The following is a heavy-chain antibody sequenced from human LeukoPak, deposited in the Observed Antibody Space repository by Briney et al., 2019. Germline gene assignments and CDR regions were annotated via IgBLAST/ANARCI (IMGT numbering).Heavy chain of an antibody. CDR3: ARKTAVAEYYYYGMDV. V-gene: IGHV1-18*01. Sequence: APVKVSCKASGYTFTSYGISWVRQAPGQGLEWMGWISAYNGNTNYAQKLQGRVTMTTDTSTSTAYMELRSLRSDDTAVYYCARKTAVAEYYYYGMDVWGQGTTVTVSS. D-gene: IGHD6-19*01. J-gene: IGHJ6*02. CDR1: GYTFTSYG. CDR2: ISAYNGNT.